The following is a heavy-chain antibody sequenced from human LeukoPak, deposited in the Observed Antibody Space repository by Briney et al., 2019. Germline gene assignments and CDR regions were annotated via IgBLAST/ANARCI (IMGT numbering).Heavy chain of an antibody. CDR1: GFTFSSYF. CDR2: ISYDGSNK. D-gene: IGHD3-22*01. V-gene: IGHV3-30*18. CDR3: AKEGYYDSSGYSTMGY. J-gene: IGHJ4*02. Sequence: GGSLRLSCAASGFTFSSYFMSWVRQAPGKGLEWVAVISYDGSNKYYADSVKGRFTISRDNSKNTLYLQMNSLRAEDTAVYYCAKEGYYDSSGYSTMGYWGQGTLVTVSS.